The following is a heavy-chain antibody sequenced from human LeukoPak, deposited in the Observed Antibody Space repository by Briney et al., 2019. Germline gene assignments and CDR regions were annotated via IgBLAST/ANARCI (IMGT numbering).Heavy chain of an antibody. CDR2: MNPNSGNT. CDR1: GYTFTSYD. V-gene: IGHV1-8*01. D-gene: IGHD3-16*01. CDR3: ARAYWGYYYYYGMDV. J-gene: IGHJ6*02. Sequence: GASVKVSCKASGYTFTSYDINWVRQATGQGLEWMGWMNPNSGNTGYAQKFQGRVTMTRNTSISTAHMELSSLRSEDTAVYYCARAYWGYYYYYGMDVWGQGTTVTVSS.